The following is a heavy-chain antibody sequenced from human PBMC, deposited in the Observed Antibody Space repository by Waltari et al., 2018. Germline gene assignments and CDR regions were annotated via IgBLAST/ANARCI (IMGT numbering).Heavy chain of an antibody. CDR1: GGSISSSSYY. CDR3: ASHYYYGSGSYYKSPFDY. D-gene: IGHD3-10*01. V-gene: IGHV4-39*01. Sequence: QLQLQESGPGLVKPSETLSLTCTVSGGSISSSSYYWGWIRQPPGKGLEWIGSINYSGRTYYNRSLKSRGTISVDTSKNQFSLKLSSVTAADTAVYYCASHYYYGSGSYYKSPFDYWGQGTLVTVSS. J-gene: IGHJ4*02. CDR2: INYSGRT.